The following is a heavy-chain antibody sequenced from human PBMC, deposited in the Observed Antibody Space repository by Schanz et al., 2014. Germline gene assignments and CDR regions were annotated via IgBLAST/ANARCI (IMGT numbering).Heavy chain of an antibody. CDR3: ARVTTGYDS. V-gene: IGHV1-2*02. Sequence: QVQLVQSGGEVKKPGASVKVSCKASGYTFRHYGISWLRQAPGQGLEWLGWINPNSGATSSAQKFQGRVTMTRDTSSSTVYMQLSSPTSDDTAIYYCARVTTGYDSWGQGTLVIVSS. D-gene: IGHD5-12*01. CDR1: GYTFRHYG. CDR2: INPNSGAT. J-gene: IGHJ4*02.